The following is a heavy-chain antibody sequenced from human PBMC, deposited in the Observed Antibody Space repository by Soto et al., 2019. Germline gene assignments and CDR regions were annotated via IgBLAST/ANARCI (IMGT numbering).Heavy chain of an antibody. V-gene: IGHV3-21*01. D-gene: IGHD6-13*01. Sequence: EVQLVESGGGLVKPGGSLRLSCAASGFTFSSYSMNWVRQAPGKGLEWVSSISSSSSYIYYADSVKGRFTISRDNAKNSLYLQMNSLRAEDTAVDYCARDRVAAAGTGWFDPWGQGTLVTVSS. CDR1: GFTFSSYS. CDR2: ISSSSSYI. J-gene: IGHJ5*02. CDR3: ARDRVAAAGTGWFDP.